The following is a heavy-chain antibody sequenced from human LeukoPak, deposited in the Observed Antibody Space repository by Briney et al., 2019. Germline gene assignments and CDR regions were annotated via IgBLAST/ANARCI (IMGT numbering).Heavy chain of an antibody. CDR3: AKDKEYSYEY. CDR2: ISYDGSNK. J-gene: IGHJ4*02. Sequence: GGSLRLSCAASGFTFSSYGMHWVRQAPGKGLEWVAVISYDGSNKYYADSVKGRFTISRDNSKNTLYLQMNSLRAEDTAVYYCAKDKEYSYEYWGQGTLVTVSS. D-gene: IGHD5-18*01. V-gene: IGHV3-30*18. CDR1: GFTFSSYG.